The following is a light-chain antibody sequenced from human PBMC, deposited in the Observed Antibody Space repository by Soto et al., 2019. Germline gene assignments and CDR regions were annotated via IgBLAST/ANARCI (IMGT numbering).Light chain of an antibody. V-gene: IGKV1-33*01. CDR1: QDISNY. CDR2: DAS. J-gene: IGKJ5*01. CDR3: QQYDNPIT. Sequence: DIQMTQSPSSLSASAGERVTITCQASQDISNYLNWYQQKPGKAPKLLIYDASNLETGVPSRFSGSGSGTDFTFTISSLQPEDIATYYCQQYDNPITFGQGTRLEIK.